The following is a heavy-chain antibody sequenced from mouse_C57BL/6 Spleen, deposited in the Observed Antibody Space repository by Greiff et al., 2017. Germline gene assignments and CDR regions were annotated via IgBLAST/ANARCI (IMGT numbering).Heavy chain of an antibody. CDR3: ARDANWVFDY. D-gene: IGHD4-1*01. J-gene: IGHJ2*01. Sequence: EVKLVESEGGLVQPGSSMKLSCTASGFTFSDYYMAWVRQVPEKGLEWVANINYDGSSTYYLDSLKSRFIISRDNAKNILYLQMSSLKSEDTATYYCARDANWVFDYWGQGTTLTVSS. CDR2: INYDGSST. V-gene: IGHV5-16*01. CDR1: GFTFSDYY.